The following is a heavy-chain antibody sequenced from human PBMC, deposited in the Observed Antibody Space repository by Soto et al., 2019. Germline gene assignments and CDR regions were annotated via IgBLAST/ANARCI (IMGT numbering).Heavy chain of an antibody. CDR1: GYTFTSYY. Sequence: GASVKVSCKASGYTFTSYYMHWVRQAPGQGLEWMGIINPSGGSTSYAQKFQGRVTMTRDTSTSTVYMELGSLRSEDTAVYYCARDASGDYVSGNWFDPWGQGTLVTVSS. J-gene: IGHJ5*02. V-gene: IGHV1-46*01. D-gene: IGHD4-17*01. CDR2: INPSGGST. CDR3: ARDASGDYVSGNWFDP.